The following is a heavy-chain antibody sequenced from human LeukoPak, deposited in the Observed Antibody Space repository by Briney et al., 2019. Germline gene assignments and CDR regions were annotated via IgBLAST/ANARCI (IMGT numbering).Heavy chain of an antibody. CDR2: ISTTSGNI. CDR3: ARRAPSHDFDD. V-gene: IGHV3-21*01. J-gene: IGHJ4*02. Sequence: PGGSLRLSCAASGFTFGSYSMNWVRQAPGKGLEWVAAISTTSGNIYYADSVKGRFTISRDNAKNSLYLQMNSLRVEDTALYYCARRAPSHDFDDWGQGTLVTVSS. CDR1: GFTFGSYS.